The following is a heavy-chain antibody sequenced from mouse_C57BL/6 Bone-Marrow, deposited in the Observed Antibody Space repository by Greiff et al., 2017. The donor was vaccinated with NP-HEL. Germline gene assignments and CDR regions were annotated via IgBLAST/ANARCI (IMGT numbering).Heavy chain of an antibody. J-gene: IGHJ2*01. CDR3: TRDKAIYYDYERYFDY. Sequence: EVKVVESGEGLVKPGGSLKLSCAASGFTFSSYAMSWVRQTPEKRLEWVAYISSGGDYIYYADTVKGRFTISRDNARNTLYLKMSSLKSEDTAMYYCTRDKAIYYDYERYFDYWGQGTTLTVSS. V-gene: IGHV5-9-1*02. CDR2: ISSGGDYI. CDR1: GFTFSSYA. D-gene: IGHD2-4*01.